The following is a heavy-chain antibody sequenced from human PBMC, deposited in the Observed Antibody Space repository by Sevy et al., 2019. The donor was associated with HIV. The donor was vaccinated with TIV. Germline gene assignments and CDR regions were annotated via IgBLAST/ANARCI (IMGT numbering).Heavy chain of an antibody. V-gene: IGHV3-30*18. Sequence: GGSLRLSCAASGFTFSNYTMHWVRQAPGKGLEWVAFISYDGSYGYYADSVKGRFSISRDNSKNTLYLQMNSLRAEDTAVYYCAKDPFNQNLRYCSSTRCSSTPDWGQGTLVTVSS. J-gene: IGHJ4*02. CDR2: ISYDGSYG. D-gene: IGHD2-2*01. CDR3: AKDPFNQNLRYCSSTRCSSTPD. CDR1: GFTFSNYT.